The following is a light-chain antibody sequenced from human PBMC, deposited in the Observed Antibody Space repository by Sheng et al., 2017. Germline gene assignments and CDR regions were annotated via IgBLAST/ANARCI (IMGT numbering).Light chain of an antibody. CDR3: QQYNGASRT. Sequence: DVQMTQSPSTLSASVGDRVTITCRASETISSWLAWYQLKPGKVPQLLIYQASRLQSGVPSRFSGRGSGTDFTLTISDLQSDDFATYYCQQYNGASRTFGQGTKVEIK. J-gene: IGKJ1*01. V-gene: IGKV1-5*03. CDR2: QAS. CDR1: ETISSW.